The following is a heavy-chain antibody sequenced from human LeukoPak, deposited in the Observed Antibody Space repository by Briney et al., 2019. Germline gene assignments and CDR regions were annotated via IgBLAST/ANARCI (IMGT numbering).Heavy chain of an antibody. D-gene: IGHD5-18*01. J-gene: IGHJ4*02. CDR3: AREELWGWGYFDY. Sequence: QSGGSLRLSCAASGFTFSSYGMHWVRQAPGKGLEWVAVISYDGSNKYYADSVKGRFTISRDNSKNTLYLQMNSLRAEDTAVYYCAREELWGWGYFDYWGQGTLVTVSS. CDR2: ISYDGSNK. V-gene: IGHV3-30*19. CDR1: GFTFSSYG.